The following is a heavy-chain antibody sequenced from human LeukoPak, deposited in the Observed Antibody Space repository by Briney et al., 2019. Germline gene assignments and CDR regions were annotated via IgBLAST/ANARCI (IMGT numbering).Heavy chain of an antibody. V-gene: IGHV3-30*02. CDR1: GFTFSTYL. Sequence: GGSLRLSCAASGFTFSTYLMNWVRQAPGKGLEWVAFIRYDGSNKYYADSVKGRFTISRDNSKNTLYLQMNSLRAEDTAVYYCAKERDTAMVTIDYWGQASLVSVSS. J-gene: IGHJ4*02. D-gene: IGHD5-18*01. CDR2: IRYDGSNK. CDR3: AKERDTAMVTIDY.